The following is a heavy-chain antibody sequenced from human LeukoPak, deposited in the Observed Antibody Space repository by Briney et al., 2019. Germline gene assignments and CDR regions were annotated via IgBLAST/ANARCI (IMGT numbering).Heavy chain of an antibody. CDR2: INPNSGGT. CDR1: GYTFTGYY. CDR3: ARLQVDTAMVGTYYYYYCMDV. V-gene: IGHV1-2*02. Sequence: ASVKVSCKASGYTFTGYYMHWVRQAPGQGLDWMGWINPNSGGTNYAQKFQGRVTMTRDTSISTAYMELSRLRSDDTAVYYCARLQVDTAMVGTYYYYYCMDVWGKGTTVTVSS. D-gene: IGHD5-18*01. J-gene: IGHJ6*03.